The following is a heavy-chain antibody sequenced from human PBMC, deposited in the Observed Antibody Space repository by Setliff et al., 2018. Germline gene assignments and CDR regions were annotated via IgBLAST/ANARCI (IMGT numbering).Heavy chain of an antibody. Sequence: ASVKVSCKASGYTFINYEINWVRQATGQGLEWMGGIIPIFGAADYAQKFQGRVTMTRNTSISTAYMELSSLRSEDTAVYYCARTRGLDVWGQGTTVTVSS. CDR2: IIPIFGAA. CDR3: ARTRGLDV. CDR1: GYTFINYE. V-gene: IGHV1-8*02. J-gene: IGHJ6*02.